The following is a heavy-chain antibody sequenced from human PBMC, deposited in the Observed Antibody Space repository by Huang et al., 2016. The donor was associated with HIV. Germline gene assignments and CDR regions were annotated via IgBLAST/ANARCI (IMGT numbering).Heavy chain of an antibody. CDR3: ARGPIRFLAWLLNFDY. Sequence: QILLIESGGGVVQPGRSLRLSCAASGFTFSSSGMHGGGQAPGKEREGVAVISYDEDNKYYADSVRGGFTIARDNSKNTLYLQMNSLRIEDTAVYYCARGPIRFLAWLLNFDYWGQGALVTVSS. J-gene: IGHJ4*02. CDR2: ISYDEDNK. CDR1: GFTFSSSG. V-gene: IGHV3-30*03. D-gene: IGHD3-3*01.